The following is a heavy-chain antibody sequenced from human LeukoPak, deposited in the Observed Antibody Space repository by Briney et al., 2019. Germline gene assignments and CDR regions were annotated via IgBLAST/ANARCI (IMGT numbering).Heavy chain of an antibody. Sequence: AGGSLRLSCAASGFTFSSYSMNWVRQAPGKGLEWVSSISSSSSYIYYADSVKGRFTISRDNAKNSLYLQMNSLRAEDTAVYYCARVINDLWSGMDVWGQGTTVTVSS. CDR2: ISSSSSYI. J-gene: IGHJ6*02. D-gene: IGHD3-3*01. CDR1: GFTFSSYS. CDR3: ARVINDLWSGMDV. V-gene: IGHV3-21*01.